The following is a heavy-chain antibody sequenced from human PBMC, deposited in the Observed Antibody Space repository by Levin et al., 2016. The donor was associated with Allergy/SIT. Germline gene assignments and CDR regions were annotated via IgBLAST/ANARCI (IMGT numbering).Heavy chain of an antibody. Sequence: ASVKVSCKASGYTFTNYYIHWVRQAPGQGLEWVGSIDPSGGSTNYAQKFQGRVTMTRDTSTSTVYMELSGLRSEDTAVYYCGRLYQQRLGYYHYYYGMDVWGQGTTVAVSS. CDR2: IDPSGGST. D-gene: IGHD6-25*01. J-gene: IGHJ6*02. CDR1: GYTFTNYY. V-gene: IGHV1-46*03. CDR3: GRLYQQRLGYYHYYYGMDV.